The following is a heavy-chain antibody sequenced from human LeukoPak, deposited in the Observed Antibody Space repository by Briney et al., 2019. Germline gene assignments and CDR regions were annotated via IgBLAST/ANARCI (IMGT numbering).Heavy chain of an antibody. D-gene: IGHD4-23*01. Sequence: SVKVSCKASGGTFSSYAISWVRQAPGQGLEWMGGVIPIFGTANYAQKFQGRVTITADESTSTAYVELSSLRSEDTAVYYCARATTVAGYESCFDYWGQGTLVTVSS. CDR2: VIPIFGTA. J-gene: IGHJ4*02. V-gene: IGHV1-69*13. CDR3: ARATTVAGYESCFDY. CDR1: GGTFSSYA.